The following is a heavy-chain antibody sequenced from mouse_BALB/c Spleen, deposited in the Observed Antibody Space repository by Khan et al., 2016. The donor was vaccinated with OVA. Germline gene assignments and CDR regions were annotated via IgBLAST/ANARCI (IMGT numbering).Heavy chain of an antibody. J-gene: IGHJ2*01. Sequence: QVQLQQPGPELVKPGSSMKMSCKASGYIFTDYVLNWVKQGTGQGLEWIGEIFPGSGGTYYNEKFKGKATLTADKSSNTVYMQLSSLTSEDSAVYFCARAGYGSLVFWGQGTTLTVST. V-gene: IGHV1-77*01. D-gene: IGHD1-1*01. CDR3: ARAGYGSLVF. CDR1: GYIFTDYV. CDR2: IFPGSGGT.